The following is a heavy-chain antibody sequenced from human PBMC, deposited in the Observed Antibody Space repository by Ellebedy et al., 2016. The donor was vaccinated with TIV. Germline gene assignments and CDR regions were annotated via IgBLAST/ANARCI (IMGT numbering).Heavy chain of an antibody. CDR3: AREKYTSGDV. CDR2: IFPDDSRT. D-gene: IGHD3-10*01. J-gene: IGHJ6*02. V-gene: IGHV5-51*01. CDR1: GYKFTDYW. Sequence: GESLKISCKGSGYKFTDYWIGWVRQMPGKGLEWMVIIFPDDSRTKYSPAFQGQVTISVDKSISTAYLQWSSLKASDTAMYYCAREKYTSGDVWGQGTTVTVSS.